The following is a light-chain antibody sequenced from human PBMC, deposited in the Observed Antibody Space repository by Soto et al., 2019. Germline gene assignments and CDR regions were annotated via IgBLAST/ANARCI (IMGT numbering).Light chain of an antibody. CDR1: SSDVGGYNY. Sequence: QSALTQPRSVSGSPGQSVTISCTGTSSDVGGYNYVSWYQQHPGKAPKLMILDVSKRPSGVPDRFAGSKSGNTASLTISGLQAEDEADYYCCSYVGWYSLIFGGGTKLTVL. J-gene: IGLJ2*01. CDR3: CSYVGWYSLI. V-gene: IGLV2-11*01. CDR2: DVS.